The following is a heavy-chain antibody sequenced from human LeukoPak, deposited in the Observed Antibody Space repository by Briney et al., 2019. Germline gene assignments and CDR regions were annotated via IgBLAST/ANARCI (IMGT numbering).Heavy chain of an antibody. J-gene: IGHJ6*02. D-gene: IGHD3-16*01. CDR3: ARAPYYDYVWGSYSTGDYGMDV. CDR1: GFTFSDYY. Sequence: GGSLRLSCAASGFTFSDYYMSWIRQAPGKGLEWVSYISSSGSTIYYADSVKGRFTISRDNAKNSLYLQMNSLRAEDTAVYYCARAPYYDYVWGSYSTGDYGMDVWGQGTTVTVSS. V-gene: IGHV3-11*01. CDR2: ISSSGSTI.